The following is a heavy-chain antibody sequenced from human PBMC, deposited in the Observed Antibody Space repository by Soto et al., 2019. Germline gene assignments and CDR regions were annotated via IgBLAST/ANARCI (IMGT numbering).Heavy chain of an antibody. Sequence: GGSLRLSCAASGFTFSSYGMHWVRQAPGKGLEWVAVIWYDGSNKYYADSVKGRFTISRDNSKNTLYLQMNSLRAEDTAVYYCARDWLLWFGELSPGQGAFDTWGQGTMVTVSS. CDR2: IWYDGSNK. V-gene: IGHV3-33*01. J-gene: IGHJ3*02. CDR3: ARDWLLWFGELSPGQGAFDT. D-gene: IGHD3-10*01. CDR1: GFTFSSYG.